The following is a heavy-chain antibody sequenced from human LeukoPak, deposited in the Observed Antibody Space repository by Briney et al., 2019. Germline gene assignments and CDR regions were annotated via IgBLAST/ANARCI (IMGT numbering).Heavy chain of an antibody. J-gene: IGHJ6*03. V-gene: IGHV3-64*01. Sequence: GGSLRLSCAASGFTFSNFAIHWVRQAPGKGLEFVSGIRSTGDSTYYANSAKCRFTISGDHSKNKLYLQMVSLRAEDMAVYYCAKGSKTLLFTRDHYIDVWGKGTTVTISS. CDR3: AKGSKTLLFTRDHYIDV. CDR2: IRSTGDST. CDR1: GFTFSNFA. D-gene: IGHD2-21*02.